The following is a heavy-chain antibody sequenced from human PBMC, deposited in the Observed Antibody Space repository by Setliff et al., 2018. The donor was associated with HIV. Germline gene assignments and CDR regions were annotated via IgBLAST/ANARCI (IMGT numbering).Heavy chain of an antibody. V-gene: IGHV3-7*01. Sequence: PGGSLRLSCGASGFSFGENWMSWVRQAAGKGLEWVANIKEDGTEEYYVDSVKGRFTISRDNAKNSLYLQMSSLRAEDTAVYYCARIHCSSPSCYDFSFDQWGQGTLVTVSS. CDR2: IKEDGTEE. J-gene: IGHJ4*02. D-gene: IGHD2-2*01. CDR1: GFSFGENW. CDR3: ARIHCSSPSCYDFSFDQ.